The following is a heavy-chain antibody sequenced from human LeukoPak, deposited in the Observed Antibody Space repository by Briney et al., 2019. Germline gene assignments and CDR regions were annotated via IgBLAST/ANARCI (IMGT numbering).Heavy chain of an antibody. CDR1: GFTFSSCA. D-gene: IGHD3-10*01. Sequence: GGSLRLSCAASGFTFSSCAMSWVRQAPGKGLEWVSSIRGGGVNIQYAVSVKGRFTIARDNSNNTLHLQMNSLRVEDTAVYYCAKEFFGSGNYFNGVFDSWGQGALVTVSS. J-gene: IGHJ4*02. CDR3: AKEFFGSGNYFNGVFDS. V-gene: IGHV3-23*01. CDR2: IRGGGVNI.